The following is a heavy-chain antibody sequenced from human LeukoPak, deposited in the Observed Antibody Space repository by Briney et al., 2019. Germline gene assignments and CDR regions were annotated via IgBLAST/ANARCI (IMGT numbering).Heavy chain of an antibody. J-gene: IGHJ4*02. CDR3: ARHSTSSRGTMVRGVIPHYFDY. CDR2: VCCSGST. V-gene: IGHV4-39*01. Sequence: SETLSVTCTVSGGSISSSSYYWGWIRQPPGKGLEWLGSVCCSGSTYYNPSLKSRVTLSVDMPKNQFSLKLSSVTAADTAVYYCARHSTSSRGTMVRGVIPHYFDYWGQGTLVPPCS. CDR1: GGSISSSSYY. D-gene: IGHD3-10*01.